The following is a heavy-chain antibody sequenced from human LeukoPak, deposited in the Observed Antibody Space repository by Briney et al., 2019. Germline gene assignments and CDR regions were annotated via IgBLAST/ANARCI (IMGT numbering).Heavy chain of an antibody. D-gene: IGHD5-12*01. CDR2: ISSSGTSI. CDR1: GFIFKSDY. Sequence: GGSRRLCCAASGFIFKSDYMNWDRQAPGNGLEWVSLISSSGTSIYYTDSVKGRFTISRDSAQNSLYLQMNSLRAEDTAEYYCVRSTGGYDGLLDYWGQGTLVTVSS. V-gene: IGHV3-48*01. CDR3: VRSTGGYDGLLDY. J-gene: IGHJ4*02.